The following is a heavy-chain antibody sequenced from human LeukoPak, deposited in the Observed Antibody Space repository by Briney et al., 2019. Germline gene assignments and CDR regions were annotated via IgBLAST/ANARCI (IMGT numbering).Heavy chain of an antibody. J-gene: IGHJ4*02. Sequence: PGGSLRLSCAASGFTFSSYGMHWVRQAPGKGLEWVAVIWYDGSNKYYADSVKGRFTISRDNSKNTLYLQMNSLRAEDTAVYYCARDEGGTKGAQDYWGQGTLVTVSS. D-gene: IGHD2-15*01. CDR1: GFTFSSYG. CDR3: ARDEGGTKGAQDY. CDR2: IWYDGSNK. V-gene: IGHV3-33*01.